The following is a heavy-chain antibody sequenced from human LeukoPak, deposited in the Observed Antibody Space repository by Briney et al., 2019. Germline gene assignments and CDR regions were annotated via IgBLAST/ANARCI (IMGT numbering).Heavy chain of an antibody. D-gene: IGHD3/OR15-3a*01. V-gene: IGHV4-59*01. CDR1: GGSISSYY. Sequence: SETLSLTCTVSGGSISSYYWSWIRQPPGRGLEWIGYIYYSGSTNYNPSLKSRVTISVDTSKNQFSLKLSSVTAADTAVYYCARISDWFSRNFDFWGQGTLVTVSS. CDR3: ARISDWFSRNFDF. CDR2: IYYSGST. J-gene: IGHJ4*02.